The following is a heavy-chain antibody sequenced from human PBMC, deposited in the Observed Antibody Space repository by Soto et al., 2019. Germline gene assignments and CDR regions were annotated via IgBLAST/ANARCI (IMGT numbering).Heavy chain of an antibody. V-gene: IGHV1-8*01. CDR2: MNPNSGNT. CDR1: GYTFTSYD. D-gene: IGHD1-26*01. J-gene: IGHJ3*02. Sequence: QEQLVQSGAEVKKPGASVKVSCKASGYTFTSYDITWVRQATGQGLEWMGWMNPNSGNTGYAQKFPGRVTMTRNTSIGTAYMELSSLRSEDTAVYYCATERWEDAFDIWGQGTMVTVSS. CDR3: ATERWEDAFDI.